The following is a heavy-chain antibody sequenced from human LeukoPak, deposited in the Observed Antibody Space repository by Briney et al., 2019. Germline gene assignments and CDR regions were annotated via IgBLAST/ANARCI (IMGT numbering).Heavy chain of an antibody. Sequence: ASETLSLIYAVYGGSFSDYSWTWIRQPPGKALELIGEIIHSGSSHYNLSLKTRVTISVDTSKNQFSLKLTAVADADTAVYFCARGSPGYWGQGTPITVSS. V-gene: IGHV4-34*01. CDR2: IIHSGSS. CDR1: GGSFSDYS. CDR3: ARGSPGY. J-gene: IGHJ4*02.